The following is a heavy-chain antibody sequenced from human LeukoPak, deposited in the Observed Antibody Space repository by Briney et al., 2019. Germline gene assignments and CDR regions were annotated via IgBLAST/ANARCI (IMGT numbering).Heavy chain of an antibody. V-gene: IGHV4-30-4*01. CDR1: GGSISSGDYY. CDR3: ARETPDYGSGSYPFDY. Sequence: SETLSLTCTVSGGSISSGDYYWSWIRQPPGEGLEWIGYIYYSGSTYYNPSLKSRVTISVDTSKNQFSLKLSSVTAADTAVYYCARETPDYGSGSYPFDYWGQGTLVTVSS. D-gene: IGHD3-10*01. CDR2: IYYSGST. J-gene: IGHJ4*02.